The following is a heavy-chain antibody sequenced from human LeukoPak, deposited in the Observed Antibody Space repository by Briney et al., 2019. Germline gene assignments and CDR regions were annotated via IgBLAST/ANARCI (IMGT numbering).Heavy chain of an antibody. Sequence: ASVKGSGKASGYTFVNYYMHWVRQAPGQGLEWMGIINPSGDSTTYAQKFQGRVTMSRDTSTSTVYMELSSLRSEDTAVYYCARLEATINGMDVWGQGTKVTVSS. CDR3: ARLEATINGMDV. CDR2: INPSGDST. CDR1: GYTFVNYY. J-gene: IGHJ6*02. D-gene: IGHD5-12*01. V-gene: IGHV1-46*01.